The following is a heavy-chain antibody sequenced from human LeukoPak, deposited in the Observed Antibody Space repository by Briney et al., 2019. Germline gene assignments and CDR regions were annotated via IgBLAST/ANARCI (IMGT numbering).Heavy chain of an antibody. CDR3: ARDLIAVALPADY. V-gene: IGHV1-18*01. D-gene: IGHD6-19*01. CDR2: TSAYNGNT. CDR1: GYTYTSYG. J-gene: IGHJ4*02. Sequence: ASVRVSCKASGYTYTSYGISWVRQAPGQWLELMGRTSAYNGNTNYAQKLQGRVTMTTDTSTSTAYMELRSLRSDDTAVYYCARDLIAVALPADYWGQGTLVTVSS.